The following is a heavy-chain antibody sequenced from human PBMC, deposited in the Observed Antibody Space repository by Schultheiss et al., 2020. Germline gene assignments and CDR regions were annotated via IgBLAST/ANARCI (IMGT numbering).Heavy chain of an antibody. Sequence: GGSLRLSCAASGFAFSSYVLHWVRRAPGKGPEWVSAIGTGGDTYYADSVMGRFTISRDIAENSLSLQMNSLRAEDTAVYYCARETYDNSGTYSRWYFDLWGRGTLVTVSS. J-gene: IGHJ2*01. CDR1: GFAFSSYV. V-gene: IGHV3-47*02. D-gene: IGHD3-22*01. CDR3: ARETYDNSGTYSRWYFDL. CDR2: IGTGGDT.